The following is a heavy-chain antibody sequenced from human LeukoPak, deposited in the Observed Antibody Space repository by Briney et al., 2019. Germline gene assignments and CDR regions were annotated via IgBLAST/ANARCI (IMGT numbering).Heavy chain of an antibody. Sequence: GGSLRLSCAGSGFTFSSYWMSWVRQAPGKGLEWVANIKQDGSEKHYVDSVKGRFTISRDNAKNSLFLQMNSLRAEDTAVYFCARVKQQLVRLLGRDTTYYYYYMDVWGKGTTVTVSS. D-gene: IGHD6-13*01. V-gene: IGHV3-7*01. J-gene: IGHJ6*03. CDR3: ARVKQQLVRLLGRDTTYYYYYMDV. CDR2: IKQDGSEK. CDR1: GFTFSSYW.